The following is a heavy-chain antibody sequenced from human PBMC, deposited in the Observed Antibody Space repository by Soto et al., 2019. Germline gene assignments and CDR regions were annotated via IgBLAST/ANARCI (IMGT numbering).Heavy chain of an antibody. J-gene: IGHJ6*02. V-gene: IGHV1-8*02. D-gene: IGHD6-13*01. Sequence: GPVKVSCKASGYDFTAYDINWVRQASGQGLEWMGWMNPINGATGSARRFQGRVSMTRNTATATAYLELTSLRSDDSAVYYCGRGPSPRAPAGGTPYYYAMDVWGQGTTVTVSS. CDR3: GRGPSPRAPAGGTPYYYAMDV. CDR1: GYDFTAYD. CDR2: MNPINGAT.